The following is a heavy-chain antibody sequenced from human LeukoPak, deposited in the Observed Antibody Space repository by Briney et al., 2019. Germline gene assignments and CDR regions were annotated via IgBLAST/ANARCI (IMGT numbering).Heavy chain of an antibody. CDR2: ISAYNGNT. D-gene: IGHD4-11*01. CDR1: GYTLTSYG. CDR3: ARDPHAARDYSSVVFDF. J-gene: IGHJ4*02. Sequence: ASVKASCKASGYTLTSYGIGWVRQAPGQGLEWMGWISAYNGNTNYAQKLQGRVTMTTATSTSTAYMELRSLRSDDTAVYYCARDPHAARDYSSVVFDFCGEGTLVTVSS. V-gene: IGHV1-18*01.